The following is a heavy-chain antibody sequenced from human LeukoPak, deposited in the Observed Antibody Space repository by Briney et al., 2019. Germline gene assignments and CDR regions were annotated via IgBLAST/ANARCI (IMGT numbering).Heavy chain of an antibody. V-gene: IGHV4-59*01. J-gene: IGHJ4*02. CDR1: GGSISSYY. CDR3: AGMDYDFWSGQPFDY. Sequence: PSETLSLTCTVSGGSISSYYWSWIRQPPGKGLEWIGYIYYSGSTNYNPYLKSRVTISVDTSKNQFSLKLSSVTAADTAVYYCAGMDYDFWSGQPFDYWGQGTLVTVSS. CDR2: IYYSGST. D-gene: IGHD3-3*01.